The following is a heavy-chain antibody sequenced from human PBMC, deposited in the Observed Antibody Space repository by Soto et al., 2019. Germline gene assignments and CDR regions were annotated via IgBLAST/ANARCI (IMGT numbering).Heavy chain of an antibody. CDR1: GGTFSSYT. Sequence: SVKVSCKASGGTFSSYTISWVRQAPGQGLEWMGRIIPILGIANYAQKFQGRVTITADKSTSTAYMELSSLRSEDTAVYYCAREIGYYSGGSCSGVGAFDIWGQGTMVTVSS. CDR2: IIPILGIA. D-gene: IGHD2-15*01. CDR3: AREIGYYSGGSCSGVGAFDI. V-gene: IGHV1-69*04. J-gene: IGHJ3*02.